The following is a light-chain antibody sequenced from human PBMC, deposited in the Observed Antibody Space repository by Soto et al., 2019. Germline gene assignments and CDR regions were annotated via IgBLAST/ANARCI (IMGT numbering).Light chain of an antibody. J-gene: IGKJ1*01. CDR1: QSISSN. V-gene: IGKV3-15*01. Sequence: EIVMTQSPATLSVSPGERATLSCRASQSISSNLAWYQQKPGQAPRLLMFRTSSRATGFPARFSGSGSGTEFNLTISSLQSEDFGVYYCQQYAISPWTFGQGTKVDIK. CDR3: QQYAISPWT. CDR2: RTS.